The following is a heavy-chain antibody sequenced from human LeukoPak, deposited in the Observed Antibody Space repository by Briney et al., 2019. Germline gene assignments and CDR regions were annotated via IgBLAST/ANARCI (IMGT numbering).Heavy chain of an antibody. CDR2: INHSGST. D-gene: IGHD2-21*01. Sequence: SETLSLTCAVYGGSFSGYYWSWIRQPPGKGLEWIGEINHSGSTNYNPSLKSRVTISVDTSKNQFSLKVTSVTAADTAVYYCARGLSLLGSEEGLPLGYWGQGSLVTVSS. CDR1: GGSFSGYY. J-gene: IGHJ1*01. V-gene: IGHV4-34*01. CDR3: ARGLSLLGSEEGLPLGY.